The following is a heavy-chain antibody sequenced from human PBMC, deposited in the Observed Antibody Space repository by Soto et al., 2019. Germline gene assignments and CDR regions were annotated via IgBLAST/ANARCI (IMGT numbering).Heavy chain of an antibody. D-gene: IGHD3-3*01. CDR1: GFTFSSYA. V-gene: IGHV3-23*01. Sequence: PGGSLRLSCAVSGFTFSSYAMSWVRQAPGKGLEWVSAISGSGGSTYYAGSVKGRFSISRDNSKNTLYLQMNSLRAEDTAVYYCAKMKEYDFWSSYSYYFDYWGQGTLVTVSS. CDR2: ISGSGGST. CDR3: AKMKEYDFWSSYSYYFDY. J-gene: IGHJ4*02.